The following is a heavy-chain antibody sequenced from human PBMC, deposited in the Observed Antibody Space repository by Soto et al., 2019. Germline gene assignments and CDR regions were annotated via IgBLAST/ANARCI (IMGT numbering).Heavy chain of an antibody. CDR1: GYIFTNYD. V-gene: IGHV1-18*01. D-gene: IGHD6-13*01. Sequence: ASVKVSCKASGYIFTNYDINWVRQAPGQGLEWMGWISAYNGNTNYAQKLQGRVTMTTDTSTSTAYMELRSLRSDDTAVYYCARAPRSSWYAPWGQGTLVTVSS. CDR3: ARAPRSSWYAP. CDR2: ISAYNGNT. J-gene: IGHJ5*02.